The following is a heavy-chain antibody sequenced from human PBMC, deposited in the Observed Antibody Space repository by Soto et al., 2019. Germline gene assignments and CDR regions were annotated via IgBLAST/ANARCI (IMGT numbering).Heavy chain of an antibody. CDR2: TRHDGSNT. D-gene: IGHD1-26*01. CDR3: ARDGVGATTFFGYFDY. V-gene: IGHV3-33*01. J-gene: IGHJ4*02. Sequence: QVQLVESGGGVVQPGRSLRLSCAASGFTFSGYGMHWVRQAPGKGLEWVAITRHDGSNTYYADSVRGRVTISRDKSKKTLYLQMDSLRAEDTAVYYCARDGVGATTFFGYFDYWGQGTLVTVSS. CDR1: GFTFSGYG.